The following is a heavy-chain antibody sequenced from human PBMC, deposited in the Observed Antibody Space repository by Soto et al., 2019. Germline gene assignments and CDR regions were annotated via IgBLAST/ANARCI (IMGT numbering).Heavy chain of an antibody. J-gene: IGHJ2*01. CDR3: ARGETGYCSGGSCYRWYFDL. Sequence: QVQLVQSGAEVKKPGSSVKVSCKASGGTFSSYTISWVRQAPGQGLEWMGRIIPILGIANYAQKFQGRVTITADKSTSTAYMELSRLRSEDTAVYYCARGETGYCSGGSCYRWYFDLWGRGTLVTVSS. CDR1: GGTFSSYT. D-gene: IGHD2-15*01. CDR2: IIPILGIA. V-gene: IGHV1-69*02.